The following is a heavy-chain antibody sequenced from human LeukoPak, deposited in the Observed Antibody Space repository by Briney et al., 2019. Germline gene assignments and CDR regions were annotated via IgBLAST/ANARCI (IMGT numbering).Heavy chain of an antibody. Sequence: SETLSLTCAVYGGSFSGYYWSWIRQPPGKGLEWTGEINHSGSTNYNPSLKSRVTISVDTSKNQFSLKLSSVTAADTAVYYCARAPYYYGSGSYYGYWGQGTLVTVSS. D-gene: IGHD3-10*01. CDR2: INHSGST. CDR1: GGSFSGYY. V-gene: IGHV4-34*01. CDR3: ARAPYYYGSGSYYGY. J-gene: IGHJ4*02.